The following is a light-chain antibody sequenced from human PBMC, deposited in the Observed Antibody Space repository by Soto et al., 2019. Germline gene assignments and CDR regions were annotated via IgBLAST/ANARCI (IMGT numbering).Light chain of an antibody. V-gene: IGLV2-14*03. CDR1: SSDVGGYNY. CDR3: SSYKSSGNYV. Sequence: QSALTQPASVSGSPGQSIAISCTGSSSDVGGYNYVSWYQHHPGKAPKLMIYDVTNRPSGVSDRFSGSKSGNTASLTISGLQAEDEADYYCSSYKSSGNYVFGTGNKVTVL. J-gene: IGLJ6*01. CDR2: DVT.